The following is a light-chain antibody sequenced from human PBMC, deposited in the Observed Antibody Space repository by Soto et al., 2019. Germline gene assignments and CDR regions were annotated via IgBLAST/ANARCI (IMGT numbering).Light chain of an antibody. V-gene: IGKV3-20*01. Sequence: EVVLTQSPGTVSLSPGERATLSCRASQSVTNNFLARYQQKPGQAPRLLIYAASSRATGIPDRFSGSGSGTLFTLSISRLEPEDFAVDYCQQYGRTITWTFGQGTKVEFK. CDR1: QSVTNNF. CDR3: QQYGRTITWT. J-gene: IGKJ1*01. CDR2: AAS.